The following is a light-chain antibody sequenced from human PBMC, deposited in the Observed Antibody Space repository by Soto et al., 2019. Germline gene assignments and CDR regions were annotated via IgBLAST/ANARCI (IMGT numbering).Light chain of an antibody. V-gene: IGKV3-20*01. CDR2: GAS. CDR1: RSVSSSF. J-gene: IGKJ4*01. CDR3: QQYGSSPPLT. Sequence: ENVLSQSPGTLSLSPGGRATLSCRASRSVSSSFLAWYQQKPGQAPRLLIYGASSRATGIPDRFSGSGSGTDFTLTISRLEPEDFAVYYCQQYGSSPPLTFGGGTKVDIK.